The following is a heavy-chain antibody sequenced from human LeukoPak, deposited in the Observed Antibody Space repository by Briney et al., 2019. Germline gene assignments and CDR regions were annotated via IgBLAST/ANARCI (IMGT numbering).Heavy chain of an antibody. D-gene: IGHD2-2*01. CDR2: IWYDGSNK. CDR3: AKGDIVVD. J-gene: IGHJ4*02. Sequence: GGSLRLSCAASGFTFSSYGMHWVRQAPGKGLEWVAFIWYDGSNKYYADSVKGRFTISRDNSKNTLYLQMNSLRAEDTAVYYCAKGDIVVDWGQGTLVTVSS. V-gene: IGHV3-30*02. CDR1: GFTFSSYG.